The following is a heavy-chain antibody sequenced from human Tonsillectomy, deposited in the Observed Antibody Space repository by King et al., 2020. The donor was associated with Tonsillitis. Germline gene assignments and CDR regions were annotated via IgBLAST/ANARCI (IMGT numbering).Heavy chain of an antibody. J-gene: IGHJ3*02. CDR1: GGSISSYY. CDR2: IYYSGST. CDR3: ARDQVQGAFDI. Sequence: VQLQESGPGLVKPSETLSLTCTVSGGSISSYYWSWIRQPPGKGLEWIGYIYYSGSTNYNPSLKSRVTISVDTSKNQFSLKLTSVTAADTAVYHCARDQVQGAFDIWGQGTMVTVSS. V-gene: IGHV4-59*01.